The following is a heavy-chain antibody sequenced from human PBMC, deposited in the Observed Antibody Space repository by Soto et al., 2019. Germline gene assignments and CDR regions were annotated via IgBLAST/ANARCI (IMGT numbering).Heavy chain of an antibody. CDR3: ARGTHVDIVATYYFDY. Sequence: SETLSLTCAVYGGSFSGYYWSWIRQPPGKGLEWIGEINHSGSTNYNPSLKSRVTISVDTSKNQFSLKLSSVTAADTVVYYCARGTHVDIVATYYFDYWGQGTLVTVSS. V-gene: IGHV4-34*01. CDR2: INHSGST. CDR1: GGSFSGYY. D-gene: IGHD5-12*01. J-gene: IGHJ4*02.